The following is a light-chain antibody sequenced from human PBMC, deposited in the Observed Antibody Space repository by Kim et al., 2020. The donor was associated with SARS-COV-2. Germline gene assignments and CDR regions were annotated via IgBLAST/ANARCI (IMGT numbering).Light chain of an antibody. CDR3: QQYGSSMYT. V-gene: IGKV3-20*01. CDR2: GTS. CDR1: QRVSISS. Sequence: LSPGYRSPLSCRASQRVSISSLAWYYQKPAQAPSLLIYGTSSRATGIPDRFSGRGSGTDFTLTISRLEPKVFAVYYAQQYGSSMYTFGQGTKLEI. J-gene: IGKJ2*01.